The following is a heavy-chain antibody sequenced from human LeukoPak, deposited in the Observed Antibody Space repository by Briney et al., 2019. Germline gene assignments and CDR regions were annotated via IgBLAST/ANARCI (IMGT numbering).Heavy chain of an antibody. V-gene: IGHV3-23*01. CDR2: ISGSGGST. D-gene: IGHD6-19*01. CDR1: GFTFSSYA. Sequence: PGGSLRLSCAASGFTFSSYAMGWVRQAPGKGLEWVSAISGSGGSTFYADSVKGRFTISRDNSKNTLYLQMNSLRAEDTAVYYCAKDRRYSSGCHFYSWGQGTLVTVSS. J-gene: IGHJ4*02. CDR3: AKDRRYSSGCHFYS.